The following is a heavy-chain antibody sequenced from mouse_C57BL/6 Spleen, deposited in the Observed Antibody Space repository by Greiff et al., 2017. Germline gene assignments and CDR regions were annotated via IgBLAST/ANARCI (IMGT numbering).Heavy chain of an antibody. CDR3: ARDYGSSSYWYFDV. CDR1: GYAFSSYW. J-gene: IGHJ1*03. Sequence: QVQLQQSGAELVKPGASVKISCKASGYAFSSYWMNWVKQRPGKGLEWIGQIYPGDGDTNYNGKFKGKATLTADKSSSTAYMQLSSLTSEDSAVYFGARDYGSSSYWYFDVWGTGTTVTVSS. CDR2: IYPGDGDT. D-gene: IGHD1-1*01. V-gene: IGHV1-80*01.